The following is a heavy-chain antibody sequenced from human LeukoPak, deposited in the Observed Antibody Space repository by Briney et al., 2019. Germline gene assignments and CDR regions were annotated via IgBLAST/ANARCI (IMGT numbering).Heavy chain of an antibody. CDR3: ARVGLMTTVDY. J-gene: IGHJ4*02. CDR2: INWNGNNI. V-gene: IGHV3-20*04. CDR1: GFIFDDYD. Sequence: GGSLRLSCAASGFIFDDYDMSWVRQAPGKGLEWVSNINWNGNNIGYADSLRGRFTISRDNAKNSLYLQMNSLRAEDTAVYYCARVGLMTTVDYWGQGTLVTVSS. D-gene: IGHD4-11*01.